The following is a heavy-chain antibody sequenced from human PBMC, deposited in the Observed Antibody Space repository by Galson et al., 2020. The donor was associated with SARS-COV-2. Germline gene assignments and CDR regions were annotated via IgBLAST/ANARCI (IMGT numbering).Heavy chain of an antibody. CDR1: GYSFASYW. V-gene: IGHV5-51*01. J-gene: IGHJ2*01. D-gene: IGHD1-26*01. CDR2: IYPGDSDT. CDR3: ARRAGTYSGWYFDL. Sequence: KVSCKGSGYSFASYWIVWVRQMPGKGLEWMGIIYPGDSDTKYSPSFQGQVTISADTSISTAYLQWRSLKASDTAMYYCARRAGTYSGWYFDLWGRGTLVTVSS.